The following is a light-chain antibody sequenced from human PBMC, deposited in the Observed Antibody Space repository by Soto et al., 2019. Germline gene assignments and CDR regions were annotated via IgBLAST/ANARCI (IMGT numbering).Light chain of an antibody. CDR2: DTF. V-gene: IGKV1-33*01. J-gene: IGKJ2*01. Sequence: DIQMTQSPSSRYAYVGDRVIIACQTIRDITNFINWYQHKPGKPPKLLIYDTFKLERGVPSKFSGPGPGTDFTRTINNLQSEDIATDYCLQYDYLPYTFGQGTKLEIK. CDR3: LQYDYLPYT. CDR1: RDITNF.